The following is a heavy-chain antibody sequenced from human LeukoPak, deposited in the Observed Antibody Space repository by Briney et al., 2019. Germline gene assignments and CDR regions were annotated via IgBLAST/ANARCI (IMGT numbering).Heavy chain of an antibody. CDR3: AKVLGITMVRPLSFDY. CDR2: ISYDGSNK. CDR1: GFTFSSYA. D-gene: IGHD3-10*01. Sequence: GGSLRLSCAASGFTFSSYAMHWVRQAPGKGLEWVAVISYDGSNKYYADSVKGRFTISRDNSKNTLYLQMNSLRAEDTAVYYCAKVLGITMVRPLSFDYWGQGTLVTVSS. V-gene: IGHV3-30*04. J-gene: IGHJ4*02.